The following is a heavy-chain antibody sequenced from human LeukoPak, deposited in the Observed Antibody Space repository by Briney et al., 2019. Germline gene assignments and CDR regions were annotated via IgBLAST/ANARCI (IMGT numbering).Heavy chain of an antibody. V-gene: IGHV3-30*18. J-gene: IGHJ4*02. D-gene: IGHD2/OR15-2a*01. Sequence: GGSLRLSCAASGFTFSSYGMHWVRQAPGKGLEWVAVISYDGSNKYYADSVKGRFAISRDNSKNTLYLQMNSLRAEDTAVYYCAKVLRGYFDYWGQGTLVTVSS. CDR2: ISYDGSNK. CDR1: GFTFSSYG. CDR3: AKVLRGYFDY.